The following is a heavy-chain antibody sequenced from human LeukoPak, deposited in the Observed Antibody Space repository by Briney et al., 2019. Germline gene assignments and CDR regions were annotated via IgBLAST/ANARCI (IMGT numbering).Heavy chain of an antibody. CDR2: ISSSSSYI. V-gene: IGHV3-21*01. CDR3: ARDPDNDCSSTSCAHGAFDI. J-gene: IGHJ3*02. CDR1: GFTFSSYN. Sequence: PGGSLRLSCAASGFTFSSYNMNWVRQAPGKGLEWVSSISSSSSYIYYADSVKGRFTISRDNAKNSLYLQMNSLGAEDTAVYYCARDPDNDCSSTSCAHGAFDIWGQGTMVTVSS. D-gene: IGHD2-2*01.